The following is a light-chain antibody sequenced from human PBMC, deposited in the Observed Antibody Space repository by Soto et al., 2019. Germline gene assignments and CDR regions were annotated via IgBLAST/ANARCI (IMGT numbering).Light chain of an antibody. CDR2: GAS. J-gene: IGKJ4*01. CDR1: RNINRK. V-gene: IGKV3-15*01. CDR3: QQYYDYPPLI. Sequence: EIVMTQSPATLSVFPGERATLSCRASRNINRKLAWYQQKPGQAPRLLISGASTRATGIPARFSGSGSGTEFTLTFSCLQSEDFAVYYCQQYYDYPPLIFGGGTKVEIK.